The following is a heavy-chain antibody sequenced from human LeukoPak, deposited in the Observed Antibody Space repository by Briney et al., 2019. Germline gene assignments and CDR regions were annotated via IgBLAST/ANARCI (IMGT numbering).Heavy chain of an antibody. Sequence: ASVKVSCKVSGYTLTELSMHWVRQAPGKGLEWMGGFDPEDGETIYAQKFQGRVTMTEDTSTDTAYMELSSLRSEDTAVYYCATARGQLVPLGAPYYYYYMDVWGKGTTVTVSS. CDR1: GYTLTELS. CDR2: FDPEDGET. V-gene: IGHV1-24*01. J-gene: IGHJ6*03. CDR3: ATARGQLVPLGAPYYYYYMDV. D-gene: IGHD6-6*01.